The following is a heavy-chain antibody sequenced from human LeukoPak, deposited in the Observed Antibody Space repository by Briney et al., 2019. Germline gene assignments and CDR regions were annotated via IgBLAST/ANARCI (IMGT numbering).Heavy chain of an antibody. V-gene: IGHV3-21*04. D-gene: IGHD5-24*01. J-gene: IGHJ3*02. CDR2: ISSTSTYI. CDR3: ARVAWLQLVGAFDI. CDR1: EFTFSEYS. Sequence: PGGSLRLSCAASEFTFSEYSMNWVRQAPGKGLEWVASISSTSTYIYYADSVKGRFTISRDNSKNTLYLQMNSLRAEDTAVYYCARVAWLQLVGAFDIWGQGTMVTVSS.